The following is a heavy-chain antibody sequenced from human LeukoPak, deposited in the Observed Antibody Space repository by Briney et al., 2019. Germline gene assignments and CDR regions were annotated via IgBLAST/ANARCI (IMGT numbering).Heavy chain of an antibody. CDR2: IYHSGTT. V-gene: IGHV4-38-2*02. CDR1: GYSISTGYY. J-gene: IGHJ4*02. D-gene: IGHD5-12*01. CDR3: ARDGGYGGYDDY. Sequence: SETLSLTCTVSGYSISTGYYWGWIRQPPGKGLEWIGSIYHSGTTYYNPSLKSRVTISVDTSKNQFSLKLNSVTAADTAVYYCARDGGYGGYDDYWGQGALVTVAS.